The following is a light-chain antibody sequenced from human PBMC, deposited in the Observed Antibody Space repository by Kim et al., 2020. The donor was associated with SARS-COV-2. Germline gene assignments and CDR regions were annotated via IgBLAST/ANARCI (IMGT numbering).Light chain of an antibody. CDR3: SSYTSSSTRV. V-gene: IGLV2-14*03. Sequence: GQSITISCTGTRSDVGGYNYVSSYQQHPGNAPKLMIYDVSTRPSGVSNRFSGSKSGNTASLTISVLQAEDEADYYCSSYTSSSTRVFGGGTQLTVL. CDR1: RSDVGGYNY. CDR2: DVS. J-gene: IGLJ3*02.